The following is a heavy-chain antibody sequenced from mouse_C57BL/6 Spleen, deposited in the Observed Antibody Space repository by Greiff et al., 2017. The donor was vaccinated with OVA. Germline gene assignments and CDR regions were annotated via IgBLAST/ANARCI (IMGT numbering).Heavy chain of an antibody. CDR1: GFTFTDYY. CDR2: IRNKANGNTT. CDR3: ARFGYAMDY. Sequence: EVKLVESGGGLVQPGGSLSLSCAASGFTFTDYYMSWVRQPPGKALEWLGFIRNKANGNTTEYSATVKGRFTISRDNSQSILSLQMNALRAEDSATYYCARFGYAMDYWGQGTSVTVSS. J-gene: IGHJ4*01. V-gene: IGHV7-3*01.